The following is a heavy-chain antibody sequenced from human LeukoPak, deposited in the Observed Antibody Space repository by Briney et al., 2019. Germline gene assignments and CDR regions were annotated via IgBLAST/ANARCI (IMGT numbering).Heavy chain of an antibody. CDR3: ARVRAGGAAAGYTFDY. Sequence: ASVTVSCTASGYTFTSYYMHWVRQAPGQGLEWMGIINPSGGSTSYAQKFQGRVTMTRDTSTSTVYMELSSLRSEDTAVYYCARVRAGGAAAGYTFDYWGQGTLVTVSS. V-gene: IGHV1-46*01. J-gene: IGHJ4*02. CDR1: GYTFTSYY. CDR2: INPSGGST. D-gene: IGHD6-13*01.